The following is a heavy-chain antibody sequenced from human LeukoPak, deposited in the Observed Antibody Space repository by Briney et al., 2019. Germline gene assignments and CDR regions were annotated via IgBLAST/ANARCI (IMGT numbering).Heavy chain of an antibody. CDR1: GFTFSSYW. CDR2: INHNGNVN. D-gene: IGHD3-16*01. V-gene: IGHV3-7*03. Sequence: PGGSLRLSCAASGFTFSSYWMTWVRQAPGKGLEWVASINHNGNVNYYVDSVKGRFTISRDNAKNSLYLQMSNLRAEDTAAYFCARGGGLDVWGQGATVTVSS. J-gene: IGHJ6*02. CDR3: ARGGGLDV.